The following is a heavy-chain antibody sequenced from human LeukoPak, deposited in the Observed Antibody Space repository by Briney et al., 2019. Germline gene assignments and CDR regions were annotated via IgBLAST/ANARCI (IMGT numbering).Heavy chain of an antibody. V-gene: IGHV3-7*01. CDR3: ARELVVGPAEYFQD. J-gene: IGHJ1*01. Sequence: AGGSLRLSCQTSGFVFSNYGMHWVRQAPGKGPEWVANTNQDGSEKYYLDSVKGRFTISRDNAKNSLYLQMNSLRDEDTAVYYCARELVVGPAEYFQDWGQGTLVTVSS. D-gene: IGHD2-8*02. CDR1: GFVFSNYG. CDR2: TNQDGSEK.